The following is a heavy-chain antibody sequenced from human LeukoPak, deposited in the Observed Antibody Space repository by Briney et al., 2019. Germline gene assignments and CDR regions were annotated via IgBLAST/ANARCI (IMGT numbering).Heavy chain of an antibody. CDR2: ISSSGSTI. CDR3: AKAVGRISWSFDY. CDR1: GFTFSDYY. J-gene: IGHJ4*02. Sequence: PGGSLRLSCAASGFTFSDYYMSWIRQAPGKGLEWVSYISSSGSTIYYADSVKGRFTISRDNSESTLYLQMDSLRGDDAAVYYCAKAVGRISWSFDYWGQGALVTVSS. D-gene: IGHD6-13*01. V-gene: IGHV3-11*04.